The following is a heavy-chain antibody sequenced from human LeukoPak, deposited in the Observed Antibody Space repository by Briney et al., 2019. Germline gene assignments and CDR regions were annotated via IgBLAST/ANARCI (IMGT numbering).Heavy chain of an antibody. J-gene: IGHJ4*02. V-gene: IGHV1-2*02. CDR3: ARAYDGSGNLDY. Sequence: ASAKVSFKGSVYTFTDYYMHWVRQAPGQGLEWMGWIYPKRGGTNYAQKFQGRVTMTRDTSINTAYMELSRLRSDDTAVYYCARAYDGSGNLDYWGQGTLVTVSS. CDR1: VYTFTDYY. CDR2: IYPKRGGT. D-gene: IGHD3-22*01.